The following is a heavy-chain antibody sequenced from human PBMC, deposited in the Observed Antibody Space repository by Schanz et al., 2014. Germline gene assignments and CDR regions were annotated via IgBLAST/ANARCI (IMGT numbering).Heavy chain of an antibody. CDR3: ARAQGVIRLYYGVDV. J-gene: IGHJ6*02. CDR2: IYSSGST. Sequence: DVQLVDSGGGLVQPGGSLRLSCAASGFTVSNSYIHWVRQAPGKGLEWVSTIYSSGSTYYADSVRGRFTISRDNSMNTVYLQMNSQRSDDAAVYYCARAQGVIRLYYGVDVWGQGTTVTVSS. CDR1: GFTVSNSY. V-gene: IGHV3-53*04. D-gene: IGHD3-10*01.